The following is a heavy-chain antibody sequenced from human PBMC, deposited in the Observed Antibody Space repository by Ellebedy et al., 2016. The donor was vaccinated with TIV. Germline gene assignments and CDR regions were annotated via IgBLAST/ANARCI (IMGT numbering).Heavy chain of an antibody. CDR3: AKGRSGTYIHHAFDY. V-gene: IGHV3-23*01. Sequence: PGGSLTLSCAASGFTFSSSAMSWVLQAPGKGLESASGFGVSGDTTYYTDSVKDRFTVSRDNSRNTLYLQMNSLKAEDTAIYYCAKGRSGTYIHHAFDYWGQGTLVTVSS. J-gene: IGHJ4*02. CDR2: FGVSGDTT. CDR1: GFTFSSSA. D-gene: IGHD1-14*01.